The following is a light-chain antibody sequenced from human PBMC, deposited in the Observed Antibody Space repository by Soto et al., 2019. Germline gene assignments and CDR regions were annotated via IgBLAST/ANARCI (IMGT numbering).Light chain of an antibody. CDR2: TAS. V-gene: IGKV1-9*01. CDR3: QQTRAYPST. J-gene: IGKJ4*01. CDR1: QDIAIY. Sequence: IQLTQSPASLSASVGDSVTLTCRASQDIAIYLAWYQQKQGEAPNLLIHTASTLHGGVPSRFSGSGSGTDFNLTITSLQAEDFATYYCQQTRAYPSTFGGGTKVDIK.